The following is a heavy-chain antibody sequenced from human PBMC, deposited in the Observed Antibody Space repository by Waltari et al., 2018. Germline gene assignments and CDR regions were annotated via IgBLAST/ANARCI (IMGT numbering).Heavy chain of an antibody. CDR3: ARETSISVVVPAAIQGLDY. J-gene: IGHJ4*02. Sequence: QVQLQQWGAGLLKPSETLSLTCAVYGGSFSGYYWSWIRQPPGKGLEWIGEINHSGSTNYNPALKSRVTISVDTSKNQFSLKLSSVTAADTAVYYCARETSISVVVPAAIQGLDYWGQGTLVTVSS. D-gene: IGHD2-2*01. CDR1: GGSFSGYY. V-gene: IGHV4-34*01. CDR2: INHSGST.